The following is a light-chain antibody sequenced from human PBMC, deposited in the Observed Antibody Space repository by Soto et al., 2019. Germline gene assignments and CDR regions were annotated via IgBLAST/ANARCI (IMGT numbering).Light chain of an antibody. CDR3: QKYNELPPFT. J-gene: IGKJ5*01. V-gene: IGKV1-5*03. CDR1: QSIGSW. Sequence: IKMTQRPAALSSRARDRVAITCRASQSIGSWVAWYQQKPGKAPKVLISKASNLESGVPARFSGSVSGTEFTLTISRLQSEDFAVYYCQKYNELPPFTFGQGTRLEIK. CDR2: KAS.